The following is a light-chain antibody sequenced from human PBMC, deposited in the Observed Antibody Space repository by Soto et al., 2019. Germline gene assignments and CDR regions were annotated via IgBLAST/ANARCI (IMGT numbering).Light chain of an antibody. CDR3: QQYGNPPAT. J-gene: IGKJ4*01. Sequence: EIVLTQSPGTLSLSPGERATLSCRASQNVYNNYLAWYQQKPGQTPRLLIYGASSRATGVPDRFSGSGSGTDFPLTISRLEPEDFAMYYCQQYGNPPATFGGGTKVEV. V-gene: IGKV3-20*01. CDR2: GAS. CDR1: QNVYNNY.